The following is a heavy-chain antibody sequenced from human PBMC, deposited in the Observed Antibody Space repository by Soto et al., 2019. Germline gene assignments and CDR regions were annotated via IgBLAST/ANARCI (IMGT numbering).Heavy chain of an antibody. Sequence: SETLSLTCTVSGGSISSYYWSWIRQPPGKGLEWIGYIYYSGSTNYNPSLKSRVTISIDTSKNQFSLKLSSVTAADTAVYYCARLSGTISGVVRGGHWVDPWGQGILVTVSS. V-gene: IGHV4-59*08. D-gene: IGHD3-3*01. CDR3: ARLSGTISGVVRGGHWVDP. CDR1: GGSISSYY. J-gene: IGHJ5*02. CDR2: IYYSGST.